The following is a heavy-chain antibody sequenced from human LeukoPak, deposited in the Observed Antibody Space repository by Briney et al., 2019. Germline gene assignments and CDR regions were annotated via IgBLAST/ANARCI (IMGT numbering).Heavy chain of an antibody. CDR2: ISAYNGNT. Sequence: GASVKVSCKASGYTFTSYGISWVRQAPGQGLEWMGWISAYNGNTNYAQKLQGRVTMTTDTSTSTAYMELRSLRSDDTAVYYCARSYCSGGSCGGAGFDYWAREPWSPSPQ. CDR3: ARSYCSGGSCGGAGFDY. CDR1: GYTFTSYG. V-gene: IGHV1-18*01. D-gene: IGHD2-15*01. J-gene: IGHJ4*02.